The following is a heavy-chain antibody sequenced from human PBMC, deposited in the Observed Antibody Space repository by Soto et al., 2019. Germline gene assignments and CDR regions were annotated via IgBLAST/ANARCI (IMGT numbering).Heavy chain of an antibody. V-gene: IGHV3-21*06. J-gene: IGHJ4*02. CDR3: ARESEDLTSNFDY. Sequence: GGSLRLSCAVSGFTFSTYAMNWVRQALGKGLEWVSSIGDSGSTYYADSMKGRFTISRDNAKNSLYLEMNSLRAEDTAVYYCARESEDLTSNFDYWGQGTLVTVS. CDR2: IGDSGST. CDR1: GFTFSTYA.